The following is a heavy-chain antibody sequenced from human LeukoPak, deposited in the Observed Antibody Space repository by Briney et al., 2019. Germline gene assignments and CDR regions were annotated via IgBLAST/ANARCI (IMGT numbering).Heavy chain of an antibody. D-gene: IGHD3-22*01. V-gene: IGHV4-34*01. J-gene: IGHJ4*02. Sequence: SGTLSLTCAVYGGSFSGYYWSWIRQPPGKGLEWIGEINHSGSTNYNPSLKSRVTISVDTSKNQFSLKLSSVTAADTAVYYCARGGYYDSSGYYFRYYFDYWAREPWSPSPQ. CDR3: ARGGYYDSSGYYFRYYFDY. CDR2: INHSGST. CDR1: GGSFSGYY.